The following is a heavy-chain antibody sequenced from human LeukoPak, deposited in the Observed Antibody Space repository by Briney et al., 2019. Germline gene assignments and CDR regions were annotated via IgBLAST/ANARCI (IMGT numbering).Heavy chain of an antibody. V-gene: IGHV3-11*04. CDR2: ISGSGGST. CDR1: GFTFSDYY. D-gene: IGHD4-23*01. Sequence: GGSLRLSCAASGFTFSDYYMSWIRQAPGKGLEWVSGISGSGGSTYYADSVKGRFTISRDNAKISLYLQMNSLRAEDTAVYYCARDMGTTVVTLGCFDYWGQGTLVTVSS. J-gene: IGHJ4*02. CDR3: ARDMGTTVVTLGCFDY.